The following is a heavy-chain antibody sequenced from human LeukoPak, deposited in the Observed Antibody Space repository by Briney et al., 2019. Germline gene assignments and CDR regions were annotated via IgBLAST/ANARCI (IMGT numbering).Heavy chain of an antibody. D-gene: IGHD2-15*01. CDR2: IYWNDDK. V-gene: IGHV2-5*01. Sequence: SGPTLVNPTQTLTLTCTFSGFSLTTTGVGVGWIRQPPGKALEWLAVIYWNDDKRYSPSLKSGLTITKDTSKDQVVLTMTNMDPVDTATYYCVVGFDYWGQGILVTVSS. J-gene: IGHJ4*02. CDR1: GFSLTTTGVG. CDR3: VVGFDY.